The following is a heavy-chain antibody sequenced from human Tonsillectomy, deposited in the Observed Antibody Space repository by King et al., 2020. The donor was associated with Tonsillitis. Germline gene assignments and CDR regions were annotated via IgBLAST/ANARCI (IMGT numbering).Heavy chain of an antibody. CDR1: GFTFSSYG. CDR2: IWYDGSNK. V-gene: IGHV3-33*08. Sequence: VQLVESGGGVVQPGRSLRLSCAASGFTFSSYGMHWIRQAPGKGLEWVAVIWYDGSNKYNADSVKGRFTISRDNSKNTLYLQMNSLRAEDTAVYYCARGDSSGYYNGVYDYWGQGTLVTVSS. D-gene: IGHD3-22*01. J-gene: IGHJ4*02. CDR3: ARGDSSGYYNGVYDY.